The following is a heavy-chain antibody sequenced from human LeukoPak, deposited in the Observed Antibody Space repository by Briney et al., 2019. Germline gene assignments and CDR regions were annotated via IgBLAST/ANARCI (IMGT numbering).Heavy chain of an antibody. Sequence: GASVKVSCKASGYTFTGYYMHWVRQAPGQGLEWMGWINPNSGGTNYAQKLQGRVTMTTDTSTSTAYMELRSLRSDDTAVYYCAGVWTGYDYVWGSYRYRDAFDIWGQGTMVTVSS. CDR2: INPNSGGT. V-gene: IGHV1-2*02. D-gene: IGHD3-16*02. CDR3: AGVWTGYDYVWGSYRYRDAFDI. CDR1: GYTFTGYY. J-gene: IGHJ3*02.